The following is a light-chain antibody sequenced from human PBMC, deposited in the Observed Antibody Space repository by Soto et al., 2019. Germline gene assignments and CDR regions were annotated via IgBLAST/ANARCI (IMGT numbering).Light chain of an antibody. CDR2: DVS. CDR3: SSYTSSSTPWV. CDR1: SSDVGGYNY. J-gene: IGLJ1*01. Sequence: LKKPTSGNRVARQSIPIFCTGTSSDVGGYNYVSWYQHHPGKAPKLMICDVSDRPSGASNRFSGSKSGNTASLTISGLQAEDEADYYCSSYTSSSTPWVFGTGSKVTVL. V-gene: IGLV2-14*03.